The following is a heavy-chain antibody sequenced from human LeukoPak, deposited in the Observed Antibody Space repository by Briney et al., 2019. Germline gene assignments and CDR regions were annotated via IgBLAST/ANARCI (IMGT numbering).Heavy chain of an antibody. Sequence: SVKVSCKASGGTFSSYAISWERQAPGQGLEWMGRIIPILGIANYAQKFQGRVTITADKSTSTAYMELSSLRSEDTAVYYCARAPNWFDPWGQGTLVTVSS. CDR1: GGTFSSYA. V-gene: IGHV1-69*04. CDR2: IIPILGIA. CDR3: ARAPNWFDP. J-gene: IGHJ5*02.